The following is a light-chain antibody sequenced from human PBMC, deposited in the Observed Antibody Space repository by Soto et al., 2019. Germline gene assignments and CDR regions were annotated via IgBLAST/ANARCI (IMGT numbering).Light chain of an antibody. CDR2: GNS. J-gene: IGLJ2*01. Sequence: QSVLTQPPSVSGAPGQRVTISCTGRSSNIGAGYDVHWYQQLPGTAPKLLIFGNSNRPSGVPDRFSGSKSGTSASLAITGLQVEDEADYYCQSYDSSLSGSIFGGGTKRTVL. CDR1: SSNIGAGYD. V-gene: IGLV1-40*01. CDR3: QSYDSSLSGSI.